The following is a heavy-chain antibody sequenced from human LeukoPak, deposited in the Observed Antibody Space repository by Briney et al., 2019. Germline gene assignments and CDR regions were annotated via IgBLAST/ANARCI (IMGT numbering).Heavy chain of an antibody. Sequence: PSETLSLTCAVSGGSISSGGYSWSWIRQPPGKGLEWIGYIYHSGSTYYNPSLKSRATISVDRSKNQFSLKLSSVTAADTAVYYCARENGPLFDYWGQGTLVTVSS. CDR3: ARENGPLFDY. V-gene: IGHV4-30-2*01. D-gene: IGHD1-1*01. CDR1: GGSISSGGYS. CDR2: IYHSGST. J-gene: IGHJ4*02.